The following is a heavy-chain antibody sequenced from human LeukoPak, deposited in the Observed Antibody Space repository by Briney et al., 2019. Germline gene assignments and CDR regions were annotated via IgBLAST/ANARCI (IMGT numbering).Heavy chain of an antibody. Sequence: PGGSLRLSCAASGFTFSSYAMSWVRQAPGKGLEWVSAISGSGGSTYYADSVKGRFTISRDNSKNTIYLQMNSLRAEDTAVYYCAKDSHGNYAEYFQHWGQGTLVTVSS. V-gene: IGHV3-23*01. D-gene: IGHD4-17*01. CDR2: ISGSGGST. J-gene: IGHJ1*01. CDR3: AKDSHGNYAEYFQH. CDR1: GFTFSSYA.